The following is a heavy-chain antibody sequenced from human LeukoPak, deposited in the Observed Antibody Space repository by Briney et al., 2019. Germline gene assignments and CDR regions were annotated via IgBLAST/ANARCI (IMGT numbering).Heavy chain of an antibody. J-gene: IGHJ4*02. CDR1: GGSISSYY. CDR3: AREHYGGNSGYYFDY. V-gene: IGHV4-59*01. Sequence: KSSETLSLTCTVSGGSISSYYWSWIRQPPGKGLEWIGYIYYSGSTNYNPSLKSRVTISVDTSKNQFSLKLSSVTAADTAVYYCAREHYGGNSGYYFDYWGQGTLVTVSS. D-gene: IGHD4-23*01. CDR2: IYYSGST.